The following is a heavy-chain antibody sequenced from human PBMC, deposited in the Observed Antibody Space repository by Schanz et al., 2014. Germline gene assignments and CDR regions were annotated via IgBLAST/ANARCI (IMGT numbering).Heavy chain of an antibody. CDR3: ARHRFGVFYYGLDV. D-gene: IGHD3-10*01. CDR2: ISDYNGKT. V-gene: IGHV1-18*01. Sequence: VQSVHSGTEVQKLGASVKVSCKASGYTFTSYGISWVRQAPGQGLEWMGWISDYNGKTNYAQKFQDRVIMSTDRSSSTAYLELRSLTSDDSAIYYCARHRFGVFYYGLDVWGQGTTILVSS. J-gene: IGHJ6*02. CDR1: GYTFTSYG.